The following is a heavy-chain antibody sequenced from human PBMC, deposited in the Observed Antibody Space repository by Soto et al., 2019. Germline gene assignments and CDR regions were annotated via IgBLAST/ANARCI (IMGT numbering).Heavy chain of an antibody. CDR2: IDPSDSYT. Sequence: PGESLKISCKGSGYSFTSYWISWVRQMPGKGLEWMGRIDPSDSYTNYSPSFQGHVTISADKSISTAYLQWSSLKASDTAMYYCARQLRGSYSSGWYPPPGMGVWGQGTTVTVSS. D-gene: IGHD6-19*01. V-gene: IGHV5-10-1*01. CDR3: ARQLRGSYSSGWYPPPGMGV. CDR1: GYSFTSYW. J-gene: IGHJ6*02.